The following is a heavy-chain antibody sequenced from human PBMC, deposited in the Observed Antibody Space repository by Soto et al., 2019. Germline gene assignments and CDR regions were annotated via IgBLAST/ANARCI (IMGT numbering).Heavy chain of an antibody. J-gene: IGHJ6*03. V-gene: IGHV3-20*01. Sequence: GGSLRLSCAASGFTFDDYGMSWVRQAPGKGLEWVSGINWNGGSTGYADSVKGRFTISRDNAKNSLYLQMNSLRAEDTALYHCARLFSRWYYYYYMDVWGKGTTVTVSS. CDR2: INWNGGST. D-gene: IGHD2-15*01. CDR1: GFTFDDYG. CDR3: ARLFSRWYYYYYMDV.